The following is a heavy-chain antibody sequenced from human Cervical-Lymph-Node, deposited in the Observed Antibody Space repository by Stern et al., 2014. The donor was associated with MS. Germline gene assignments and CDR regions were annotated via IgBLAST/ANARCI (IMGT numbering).Heavy chain of an antibody. V-gene: IGHV4-30-4*01. D-gene: IGHD1-14*01. CDR1: GDSINRGDFH. CDR2: IYYSGTN. CDR3: ARMKTGLRENRGFDF. Sequence: QVQLVQSVPGLVKPSETLSLTCTVSGDSINRGDFHWGWVRQSPGKGLEWIGYIYYSGTNYNNPSLKSRVTMSIDTSTNQFSLNLASVTAADTALYFCARMKTGLRENRGFDFWGQGTQVTVSS. J-gene: IGHJ4*02.